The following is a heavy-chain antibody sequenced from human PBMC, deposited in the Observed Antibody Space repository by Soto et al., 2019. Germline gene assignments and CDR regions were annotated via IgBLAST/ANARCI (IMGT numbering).Heavy chain of an antibody. Sequence: WASVKVSCKASGGTFSSYTISWVRQAPGQGLEWMGRIIPILGIANYAQKFQGRVTITADKSTSTAYMELSSLRSEDTAVYYCARGDCSSTSCRPSDYWGQGTLVTVSS. CDR3: ARGDCSSTSCRPSDY. V-gene: IGHV1-69*02. CDR1: GGTFSSYT. D-gene: IGHD2-2*01. J-gene: IGHJ4*02. CDR2: IIPILGIA.